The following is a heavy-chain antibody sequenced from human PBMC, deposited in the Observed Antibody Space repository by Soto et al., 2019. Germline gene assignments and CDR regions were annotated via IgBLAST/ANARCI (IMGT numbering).Heavy chain of an antibody. CDR2: LHSDGKTV. J-gene: IGHJ6*02. V-gene: IGHV3-74*01. CDR1: GFTLGAFW. CDR3: ARGLYYGMDV. Sequence: EVQLVESGGGLVQPGGSRRLSCAASGFTLGAFWMHWVRQAPGGGLEWVSRLHSDGKTVLYADSVKGRFTMSRDSAKRHLFLHMSSLRADDMAVYYCARGLYYGMDVWGQGTTVTVSS.